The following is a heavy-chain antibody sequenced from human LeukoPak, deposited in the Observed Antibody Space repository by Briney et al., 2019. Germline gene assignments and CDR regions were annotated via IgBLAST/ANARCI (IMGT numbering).Heavy chain of an antibody. Sequence: SETLSLTCTVSGRSISYYLSWIRQPPGKGLEWIGYVYYSGTTNYNPSLKSRVTISVDTAKNQFYLKLTSVTAADTAVYYCARFEGSRPSYFDSWGQGTLVTVSS. CDR3: ARFEGSRPSYFDS. V-gene: IGHV4-59*01. CDR1: GRSISYY. J-gene: IGHJ4*02. CDR2: VYYSGTT. D-gene: IGHD2-15*01.